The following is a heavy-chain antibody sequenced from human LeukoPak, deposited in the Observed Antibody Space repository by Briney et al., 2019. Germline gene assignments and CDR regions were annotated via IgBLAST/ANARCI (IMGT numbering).Heavy chain of an antibody. CDR2: INSDGSST. J-gene: IGHJ3*02. Sequence: GGSLRLSCAASGFTFSSYWMHWVRQAPGKGLVWVSRINSDGSSTSYADSVKGRFTISRDNAKNTLYLQMNSLRAEDTAVYYCARAPYFDRLIRRGGGGNAFDIWGQGTMVTVSS. V-gene: IGHV3-74*01. CDR1: GFTFSSYW. D-gene: IGHD3-9*01. CDR3: ARAPYFDRLIRRGGGGNAFDI.